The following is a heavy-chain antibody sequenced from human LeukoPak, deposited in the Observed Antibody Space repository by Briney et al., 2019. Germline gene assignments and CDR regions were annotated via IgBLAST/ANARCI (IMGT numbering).Heavy chain of an antibody. J-gene: IGHJ5*02. CDR3: VRHRTCSSTSCLNWFDP. V-gene: IGHV5-10-1*01. CDR2: IDPSDSYT. D-gene: IGHD2-2*01. Sequence: GESLKISCKGSGYSFTSYWISWVRQMPGKGLEWMGRIDPSDSYTNYSPSFQGHVTISADKSISTAYLQWSSLKASDTAMYYCVRHRTCSSTSCLNWFDPWGQGTLVTVSS. CDR1: GYSFTSYW.